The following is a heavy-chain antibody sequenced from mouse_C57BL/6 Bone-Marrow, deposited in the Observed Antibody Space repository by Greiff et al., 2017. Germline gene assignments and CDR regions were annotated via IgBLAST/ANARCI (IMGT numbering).Heavy chain of an antibody. CDR3: ARDIYYYGSSYGYFDV. D-gene: IGHD1-1*01. CDR2: IYPRSGNT. V-gene: IGHV1-81*01. J-gene: IGHJ1*03. Sequence: VQLQQSGAELARPGASVKLSCKASGYTFTSYGISWVKQRTGQGLEWIGEIYPRSGNTYSNEKFKGKATLTADKSSSTAYMELRSLTSEDSAVYFCARDIYYYGSSYGYFDVWGTGTTVTVSA. CDR1: GYTFTSYG.